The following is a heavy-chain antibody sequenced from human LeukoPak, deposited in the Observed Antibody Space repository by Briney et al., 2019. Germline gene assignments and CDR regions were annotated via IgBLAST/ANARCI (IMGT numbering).Heavy chain of an antibody. V-gene: IGHV1-18*01. Sequence: ASVKVSCKASGGTFSSYAISWVRQAPGQGLEWMGWISAYNGNTNYAQKLQGRVTMTTDTSTSTAYMELRSLRSDDTAVYYCARDQRTYYDFWSGYPSYWGQGTLVTVSS. CDR1: GGTFSSYA. J-gene: IGHJ4*02. CDR2: ISAYNGNT. CDR3: ARDQRTYYDFWSGYPSY. D-gene: IGHD3-3*01.